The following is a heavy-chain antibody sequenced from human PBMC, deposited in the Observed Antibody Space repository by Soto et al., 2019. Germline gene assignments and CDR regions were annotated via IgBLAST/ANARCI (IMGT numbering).Heavy chain of an antibody. J-gene: IGHJ4*02. CDR1: GFTFSSYS. D-gene: IGHD3-10*01. CDR2: ISSSSSYI. CDR3: ARVVSPDYYADY. V-gene: IGHV3-21*01. Sequence: EVQLVESGGGLVKPGGSLRLSCAASGFTFSSYSMNWVRQAPGKGLEWVSSISSSSSYIYYVDSVKGRFTISRDNAKNSLYLQMNSLRAEDTAVYYCARVVSPDYYADYWGQGTLVTVSS.